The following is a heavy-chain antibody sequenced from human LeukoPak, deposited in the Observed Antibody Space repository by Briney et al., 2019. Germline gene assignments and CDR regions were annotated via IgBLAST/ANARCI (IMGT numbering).Heavy chain of an antibody. V-gene: IGHV3-23*01. J-gene: IGHJ4*02. CDR3: AKVHASGWSRTCYSFDS. Sequence: GGSQRLSCAASGFTFNRYALHWVRQAPGKGLEWVSYISGGGGNTDYADSVKGRFPLSRDNSKKMLYLQMNSLRAEDKAVYYCAKVHASGWSRTCYSFDSWGRGTLVTVS. CDR1: GFTFNRYA. D-gene: IGHD6-19*01. CDR2: ISGGGGNT.